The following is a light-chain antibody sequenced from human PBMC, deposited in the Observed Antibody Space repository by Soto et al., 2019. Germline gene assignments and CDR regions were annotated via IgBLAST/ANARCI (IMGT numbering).Light chain of an antibody. J-gene: IGKJ1*01. Sequence: EIVMAQSPATLSVSPGERATLSCRASQSVSRNLAWYQQKPGQAPRLLIYGASTRATGIPARFSGSGSGTEFTLTISSLQSEDFADYYCQPYNNWPPWTFGQGTKMEIK. CDR2: GAS. CDR3: QPYNNWPPWT. V-gene: IGKV3-15*01. CDR1: QSVSRN.